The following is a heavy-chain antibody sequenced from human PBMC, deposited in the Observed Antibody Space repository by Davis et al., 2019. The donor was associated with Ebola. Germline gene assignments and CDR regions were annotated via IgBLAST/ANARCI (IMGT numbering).Heavy chain of an antibody. CDR2: MNPTSGNT. Sequence: AASVKVSCKASGYTFTSYDINWVRQAPGQGLEWMGWMNPTSGNTGYAHKFLGRVTMTRNTSISTAYMELSSLSSEDTAVDYSARGGSTIFGVARYNWFDPWGQGTLVTVSS. J-gene: IGHJ5*02. CDR1: GYTFTSYD. CDR3: ARGGSTIFGVARYNWFDP. V-gene: IGHV1-8*01. D-gene: IGHD3-3*01.